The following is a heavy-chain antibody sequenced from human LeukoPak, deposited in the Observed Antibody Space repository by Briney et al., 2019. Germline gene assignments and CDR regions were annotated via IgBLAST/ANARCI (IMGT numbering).Heavy chain of an antibody. CDR1: GGSISNDY. Sequence: SETLSLTCTVSGGSISNDYWSWIRQPPGKGLEWIGEINHSGSTNYNPSLKSRVTISVDTSKNQFSLKLSSVTAADTAVYYCARGVGAGPWGQGTLVTVSS. V-gene: IGHV4-34*01. D-gene: IGHD1-26*01. CDR3: ARGVGAGP. CDR2: INHSGST. J-gene: IGHJ5*02.